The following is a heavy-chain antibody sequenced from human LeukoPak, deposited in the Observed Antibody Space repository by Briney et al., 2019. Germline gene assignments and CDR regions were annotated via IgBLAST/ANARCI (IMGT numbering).Heavy chain of an antibody. V-gene: IGHV4-34*01. CDR1: GGSFSGYY. Sequence: PSATLSVTCAVYGGSFSGYYWSWIRQPPGKGLEWIGEINHSGSTNYNPSLKSRVTISVDTSKNQFSLKLSSVTAADTAVYYCALGGDYEAPADYWGQGTLVTVSS. CDR2: INHSGST. D-gene: IGHD4-17*01. J-gene: IGHJ4*02. CDR3: ALGGDYEAPADY.